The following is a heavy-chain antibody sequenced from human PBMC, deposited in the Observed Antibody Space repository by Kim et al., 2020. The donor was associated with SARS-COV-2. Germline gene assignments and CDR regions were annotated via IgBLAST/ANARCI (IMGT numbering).Heavy chain of an antibody. Sequence: SETLSLTCAVYGGSFSGYSWSWIRQSPGKGLEWIGEINHSGSPNHNPSLKSRVTISRDTSKNQLSLSLSSVTAADTAVYYCARVVVLPDILRPNEAYYYGMDVWGQGTTVTVSS. CDR1: GGSFSGYS. D-gene: IGHD2-21*01. V-gene: IGHV4-34*01. J-gene: IGHJ6*02. CDR2: INHSGSP. CDR3: ARVVVLPDILRPNEAYYYGMDV.